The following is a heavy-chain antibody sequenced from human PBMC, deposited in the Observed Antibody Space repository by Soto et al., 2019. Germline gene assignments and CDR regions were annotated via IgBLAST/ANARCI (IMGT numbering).Heavy chain of an antibody. CDR3: ARWGIVNDFIEM. Sequence: EVQLVESGGGLVQPGGSLRLSCAASGFIFSDYYMDWVREAPGKGLEWVGRSRNTANGHTTEYGASARGRFTILRDHSNNSLYLQMNSLKVEDTAVYYCARWGIVNDFIEMWGQGTMVTVSS. V-gene: IGHV3-72*01. CDR2: SRNTANGHTT. CDR1: GFIFSDYY. D-gene: IGHD3-3*01. J-gene: IGHJ3*02.